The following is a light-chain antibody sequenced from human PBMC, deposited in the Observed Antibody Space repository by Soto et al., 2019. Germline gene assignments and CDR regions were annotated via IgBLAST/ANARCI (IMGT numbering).Light chain of an antibody. J-gene: IGKJ2*02. V-gene: IGKV3-11*01. CDR3: QRRGKWPST. Sequence: EVVLTQSPDTLSLSPGETATLSCRASQSVDRYVAWYQQKLGQAPRLLIYDAYTRATGVGDRFTGSGSATDFSLTITRLEAEDFAVYYRQRRGKWPSTFGPGTKVEMK. CDR1: QSVDRY. CDR2: DAY.